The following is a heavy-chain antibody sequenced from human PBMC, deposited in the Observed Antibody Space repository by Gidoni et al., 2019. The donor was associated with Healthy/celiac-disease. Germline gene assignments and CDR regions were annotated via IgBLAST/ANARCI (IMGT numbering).Heavy chain of an antibody. J-gene: IGHJ4*02. CDR3: ARSGWIGGQLVLDY. CDR1: GGSFSGYS. Sequence: QVQLQPWGAGLLKPSETLSLTCAVYGGSFSGYSWRWIRQPPGNGLELIGEINHSGSTNYNPSLKSRVTISVDTSKNQFSLKLSSVTAADTAVYYCARSGWIGGQLVLDYWGQGTLVTVSS. D-gene: IGHD6-13*01. V-gene: IGHV4-34*01. CDR2: INHSGST.